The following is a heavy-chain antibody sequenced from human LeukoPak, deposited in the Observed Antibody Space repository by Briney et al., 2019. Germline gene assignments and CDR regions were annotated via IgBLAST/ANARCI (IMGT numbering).Heavy chain of an antibody. Sequence: SETLSLTCSVSGGSVSSGSYYWSWIRQPPGKGLEWIGYSSYSGSTSYNPSLKSRVTIAVDTSKNQFSLRLRSVTAADTAVYYCAYNRNFALDNWGQGTLVTVSS. CDR3: AYNRNFALDN. J-gene: IGHJ4*01. V-gene: IGHV4-61*01. CDR1: GGSVSSGSYY. D-gene: IGHD1-14*01. CDR2: SSYSGST.